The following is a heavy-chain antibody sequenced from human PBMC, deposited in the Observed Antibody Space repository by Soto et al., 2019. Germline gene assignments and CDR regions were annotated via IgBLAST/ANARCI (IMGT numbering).Heavy chain of an antibody. D-gene: IGHD6-19*01. J-gene: IGHJ6*02. V-gene: IGHV3-23*01. CDR1: GFTFSSYA. CDR2: ISGSGGST. Sequence: GGSLRLSCAASGFTFSSYAMSWVRQAPGKGLEWVSAISGSGGSTYYADSVKGRFTISRDNSKNTLYLQMNSLRAEDTAVYYCEKATSSGLRYGMDVWGQGTTVTVSS. CDR3: EKATSSGLRYGMDV.